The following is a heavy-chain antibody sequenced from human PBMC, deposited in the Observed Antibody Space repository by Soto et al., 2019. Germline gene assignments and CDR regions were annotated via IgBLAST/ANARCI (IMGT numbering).Heavy chain of an antibody. CDR1: GGSISSYY. D-gene: IGHD3-16*01. V-gene: IGHV4-59*01. CDR3: ARGPVGDGYVFDY. Sequence: TSETLSLTCTVSGGSISSYYWSWIRQPPGKGLEWIGYIYYSGSTNYNPSLKSRVTISVDTSKNQFSLKLSSVTAADTAVYYCARGPVGDGYVFDYWGQGTLVTVSS. CDR2: IYYSGST. J-gene: IGHJ4*02.